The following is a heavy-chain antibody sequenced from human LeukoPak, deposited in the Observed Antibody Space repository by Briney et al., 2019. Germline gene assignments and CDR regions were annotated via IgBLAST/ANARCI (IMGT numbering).Heavy chain of an antibody. J-gene: IGHJ3*02. D-gene: IGHD5-18*01. CDR2: IYDSGST. V-gene: IGHV4-30-2*01. CDR3: ARAGGYSYGDDAFDI. CDR1: GASIGSDVYS. Sequence: SQTLSLTCTVSGASIGSDVYSWSWIRQPPGKGLEWIGYIYDSGSTYYNPSLKSRVTISVDTSKNQFSLKLSSVTAADTAVYYCARAGGYSYGDDAFDIWGQGTMVTVSS.